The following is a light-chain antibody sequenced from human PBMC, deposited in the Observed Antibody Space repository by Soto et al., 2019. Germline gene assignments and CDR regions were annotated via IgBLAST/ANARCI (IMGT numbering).Light chain of an antibody. CDR2: TAS. Sequence: DIQMTQSPSSLSASVGDRVTITCRASQGISNYLAWYQQKPGKVPKLLIYTASTLQSGVPSRFSGSGSGTDFTLTIISLQPEDVATYYCQKYKSALVTFGPGTKVAIK. J-gene: IGKJ3*01. CDR1: QGISNY. V-gene: IGKV1-27*01. CDR3: QKYKSALVT.